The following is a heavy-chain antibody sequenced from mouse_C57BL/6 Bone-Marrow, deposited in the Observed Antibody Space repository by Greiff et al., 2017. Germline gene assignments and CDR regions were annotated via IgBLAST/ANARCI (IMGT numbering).Heavy chain of an antibody. CDR2: ISNLAYSI. D-gene: IGHD1-1*01. Sequence: VQVVESGGGLVQPGGSLKLSCAASGFTFSDYGMAWVRQAPRKGPEWVAFISNLAYSIYYADTVTGRFTISRENAKNTLYLEMSSLRSEDTAMYYCARQDYGSSYDYAMDYWGQGTSVTVSS. CDR3: ARQDYGSSYDYAMDY. CDR1: GFTFSDYG. J-gene: IGHJ4*01. V-gene: IGHV5-15*01.